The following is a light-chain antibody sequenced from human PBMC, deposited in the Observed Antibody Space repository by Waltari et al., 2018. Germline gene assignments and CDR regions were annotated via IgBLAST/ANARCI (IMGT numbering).Light chain of an antibody. CDR3: QQSYSTPLYT. J-gene: IGKJ2*01. Sequence: LVMTQSPATLSVSPGARAPLSCRASQSVSINLAWYQQKPGQAPRLLILGASTRATDVPARFSGSGSGTEFTLTISSLQSEDFATYYCQQSYSTPLYTFGQGTKLEIK. CDR2: GAS. V-gene: IGKV3-15*01. CDR1: QSVSIN.